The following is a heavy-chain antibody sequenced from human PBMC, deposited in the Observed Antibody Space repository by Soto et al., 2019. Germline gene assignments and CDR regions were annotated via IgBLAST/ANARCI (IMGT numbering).Heavy chain of an antibody. Sequence: SETLSLTCAVYGGSFSGYYWSWICQPPGKGLEWIGEINHSGSTNYKWSLKSRLTISVDTSKDQFSLKLISVTAADTAVYYCARKYDSSGYYYAWGQGTLVTVSS. V-gene: IGHV4-34*01. J-gene: IGHJ5*02. D-gene: IGHD3-22*01. CDR1: GGSFSGYY. CDR2: INHSGST. CDR3: ARKYDSSGYYYA.